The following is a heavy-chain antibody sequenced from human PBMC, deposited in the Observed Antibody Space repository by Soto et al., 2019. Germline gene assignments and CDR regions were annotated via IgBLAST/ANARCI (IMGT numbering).Heavy chain of an antibody. CDR2: IDWDDDK. CDR1: GFSLSTSGMC. J-gene: IGHJ6*02. D-gene: IGHD3-22*01. V-gene: IGHV2-70*11. Sequence: SGPTLVNPTQTLTLTCTFSGFSLSTSGMCVSWIRQPPGKALEWLARIDWDDDKYYSTSLKTRLTISKDTSKNQVVLTMTNMDPVDTATYYCARTSTYYYDSSGYSQPSYYYYGMDVRGQGTTVTVSS. CDR3: ARTSTYYYDSSGYSQPSYYYYGMDV.